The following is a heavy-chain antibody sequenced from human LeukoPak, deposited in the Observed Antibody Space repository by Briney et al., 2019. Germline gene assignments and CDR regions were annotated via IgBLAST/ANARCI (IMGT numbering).Heavy chain of an antibody. CDR1: GGSISSYY. Sequence: PSETLSLTCTVSGGSISSYYWSWIRQPPGKGLEWIGYIYYSGSTNYNPSLKSRVTISVDTSKNQFSLKLSSVTAADTAVYYSARVILHCSSTSCRNWFDPWGQGTLVTVSS. CDR3: ARVILHCSSTSCRNWFDP. J-gene: IGHJ5*02. D-gene: IGHD2-2*01. CDR2: IYYSGST. V-gene: IGHV4-59*01.